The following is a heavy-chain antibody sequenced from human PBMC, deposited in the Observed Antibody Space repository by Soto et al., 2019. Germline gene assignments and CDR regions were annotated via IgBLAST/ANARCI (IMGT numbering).Heavy chain of an antibody. CDR1: GYSFTSYW. D-gene: IGHD6-6*01. CDR3: ARRSSSSGGVRFMDV. Sequence: PGESLKISCKGSGYSFTSYWIGWVRQMPGKGLEWMGIIYPGDSDTRYSPSFQGQVTISADKSISTAYLQWSSLKASDTAMYYCARRSSSSGGVRFMDVGGQGTTVTVSS. CDR2: IYPGDSDT. J-gene: IGHJ6*02. V-gene: IGHV5-51*01.